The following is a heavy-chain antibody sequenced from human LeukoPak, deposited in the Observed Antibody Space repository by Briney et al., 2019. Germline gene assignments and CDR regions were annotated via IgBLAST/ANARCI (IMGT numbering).Heavy chain of an antibody. CDR3: ASASAWLQGFDY. D-gene: IGHD5-24*01. CDR2: INPNSGGT. Sequence: GASVKVSCKASGYTFTGYYMDWVRQAPGQGLEWMGRINPNSGGTNYAQKFQGRVTMTRDTSISTAYMELSRLRSDDTAVYYCASASAWLQGFDYWGQGTLVTVSS. CDR1: GYTFTGYY. J-gene: IGHJ4*02. V-gene: IGHV1-2*06.